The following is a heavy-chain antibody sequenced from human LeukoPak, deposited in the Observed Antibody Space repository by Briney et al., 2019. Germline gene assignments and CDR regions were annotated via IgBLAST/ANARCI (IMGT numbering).Heavy chain of an antibody. Sequence: PSQTLSLTCIVSGTSMSGYYWTWSRQPPRKGLEWIGHTFSSGATTYNPSLKSRVTISVDTSRSQLSLNLSSVTAADTAVYSCARRSKNGYFLDSWGQGILVTVSS. CDR1: GTSMSGYY. CDR3: ARRSKNGYFLDS. V-gene: IGHV4-4*09. D-gene: IGHD5-24*01. J-gene: IGHJ4*02. CDR2: TFSSGAT.